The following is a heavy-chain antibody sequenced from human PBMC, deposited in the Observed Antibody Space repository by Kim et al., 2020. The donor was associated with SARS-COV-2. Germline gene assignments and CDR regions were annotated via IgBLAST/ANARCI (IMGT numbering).Heavy chain of an antibody. CDR3: ARVPGATWVEYQ. D-gene: IGHD1-26*01. J-gene: IGHJ4*02. CDR2: IYYSGST. V-gene: IGHV4-61*01. CDR1: GGSVSSGSYY. Sequence: SETLSLTCTVSGGSVSSGSYYWSWIRQPPGKGLEWIGYIYYSGSTNYNPSLKSRVTISVDTSKNQFSLKLSSVTAADTAVYYCARVPGATWVEYQWGQGTLVTVSS.